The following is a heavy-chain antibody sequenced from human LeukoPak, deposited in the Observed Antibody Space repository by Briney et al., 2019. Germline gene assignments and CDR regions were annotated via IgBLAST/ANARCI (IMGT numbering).Heavy chain of an antibody. CDR2: INPNSGCT. D-gene: IGHD3-10*01. CDR3: ARALQSATMVRGARGDY. J-gene: IGHJ4*02. V-gene: IGHV1-2*02. Sequence: ASVKVSCKASGYTFTGYYMHWVRQAPGQGLDWMGWINPNSGCTNYAQKFQGRVTMTRDTSISTAYMELSRLRSDDTAVYYCARALQSATMVRGARGDYWGQGTLVTVSS. CDR1: GYTFTGYY.